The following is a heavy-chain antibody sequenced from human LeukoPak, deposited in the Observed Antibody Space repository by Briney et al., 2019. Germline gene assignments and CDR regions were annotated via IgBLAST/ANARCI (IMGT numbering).Heavy chain of an antibody. CDR3: AGGLSSYDYDYFDY. D-gene: IGHD5-12*01. CDR1: GFTFSSYA. J-gene: IGHJ4*02. CDR2: ISGSGSSA. V-gene: IGHV3-23*01. Sequence: TGGSLRLSCAASGFTFSSYAMSWVRQAPGKGLEWVSAISGSGSSAYQADSVKGRFTISRDNSKNTLYVQMNSLRAEDTAVYYCAGGLSSYDYDYFDYWGQGTLVTVSS.